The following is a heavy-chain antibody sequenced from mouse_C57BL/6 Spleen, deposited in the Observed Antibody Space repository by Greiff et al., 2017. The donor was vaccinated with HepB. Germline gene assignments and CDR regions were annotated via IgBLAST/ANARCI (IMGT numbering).Heavy chain of an antibody. V-gene: IGHV1-82*01. Sequence: QVQLQQSGPELVKPGASVKISCKASGYAFSSSWMNWVKQRPGKGLEWIGRIYPGDGDTNYNGKFKGKATLTADKSSSTAYMQLSSLTSEDSAVYFCARSPNLLLPSYWGQGTTLTVSS. CDR1: GYAFSSSW. D-gene: IGHD1-1*01. J-gene: IGHJ2*01. CDR2: IYPGDGDT. CDR3: ARSPNLLLPSY.